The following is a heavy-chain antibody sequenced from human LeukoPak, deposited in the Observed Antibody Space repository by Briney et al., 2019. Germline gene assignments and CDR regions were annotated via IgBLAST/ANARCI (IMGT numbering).Heavy chain of an antibody. J-gene: IGHJ4*02. CDR2: IYYSGST. D-gene: IGHD6-6*01. Sequence: PSETLSLTCTVSGGSISSYYWSWVRQPPGKGLEWIGYIYYSGSTNYNPSLKSRVTISVDTSKNQFSLKLSSLTAADTAVYYCARDIDSSSSFDYWGQGTLVTVSS. CDR1: GGSISSYY. V-gene: IGHV4-59*01. CDR3: ARDIDSSSSFDY.